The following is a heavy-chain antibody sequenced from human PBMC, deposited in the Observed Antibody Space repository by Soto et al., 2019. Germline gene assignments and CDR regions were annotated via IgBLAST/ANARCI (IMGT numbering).Heavy chain of an antibody. CDR1: GYTFTSYG. V-gene: IGHV1-18*01. Sequence: VASVKVSCKASGYTFTSYGISWVRQAPGQGLEWMGWISAYNGNTNYAQKLQGRVTMTTDTSTSTAYMELRSLRSDDTAVYYCARDELVVVVAATITDAFDIWGQGTMVTVSS. D-gene: IGHD2-15*01. CDR3: ARDELVVVVAATITDAFDI. CDR2: ISAYNGNT. J-gene: IGHJ3*02.